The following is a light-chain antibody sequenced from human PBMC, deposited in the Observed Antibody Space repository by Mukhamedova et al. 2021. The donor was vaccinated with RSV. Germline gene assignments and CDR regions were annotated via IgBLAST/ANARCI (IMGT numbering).Light chain of an antibody. V-gene: IGLV2-14*01. Sequence: GTSSDVGGYNYVSWYQQHPGKAPKLMIYEVSNRPSGVSNRFSGSKSGNTASLTISGLQAEDEADYYSSSYTSSSTLYVFGTGTKV. CDR3: SSYTSSSTLYV. J-gene: IGLJ1*01. CDR2: EVS. CDR1: SSDVGGYNY.